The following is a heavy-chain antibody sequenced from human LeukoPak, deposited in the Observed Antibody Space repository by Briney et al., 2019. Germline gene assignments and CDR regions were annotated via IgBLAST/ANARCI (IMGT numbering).Heavy chain of an antibody. CDR1: RFPLSSSA. CDR2: VSYDGKMT. CDR3: TNIALAGTFDY. J-gene: IGHJ4*02. Sequence: GKSLRLSCVASRFPLSSSAMHRVRQAPGKGLEWVAFVSYDGKMTNYADSVKGRFIISRDNSKNTLFLQMNSLRPDDTALYYCTNIALAGTFDYWGQGTLVTVSS. V-gene: IGHV3-30*04. D-gene: IGHD6-19*01.